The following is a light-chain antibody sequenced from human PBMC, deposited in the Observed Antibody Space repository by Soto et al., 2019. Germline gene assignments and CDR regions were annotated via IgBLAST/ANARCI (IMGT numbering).Light chain of an antibody. Sequence: QSVLTQPASVSGSPGQSITISCTGTSSDVGGYNYVSWYQQHPGKAPKLMIYDVSNRPSGVSNRFSGSMSGNTASLTISGLQAEDEADYYCSSYTSSSTGVFGGGTKLTVL. V-gene: IGLV2-14*01. J-gene: IGLJ2*01. CDR3: SSYTSSSTGV. CDR2: DVS. CDR1: SSDVGGYNY.